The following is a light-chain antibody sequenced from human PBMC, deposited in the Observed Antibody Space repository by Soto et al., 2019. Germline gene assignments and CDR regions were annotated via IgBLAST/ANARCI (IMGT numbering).Light chain of an antibody. CDR1: QSISNW. Sequence: DIQMTQSPSTLSASVGDRVTITCRASQSISNWLAWYQQKPGKAPNLLIYKASSLESGVPSRFSGSGCGTEFTLTISSLQPDDFANYYYQHYNSYPTFGQGTKVEVK. CDR3: QHYNSYPT. CDR2: KAS. V-gene: IGKV1-5*03. J-gene: IGKJ1*01.